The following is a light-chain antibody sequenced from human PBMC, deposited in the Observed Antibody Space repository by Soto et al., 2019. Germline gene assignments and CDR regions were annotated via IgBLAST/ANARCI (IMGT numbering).Light chain of an antibody. CDR3: QHYNSYSEE. CDR1: QTISSW. CDR2: KAS. V-gene: IGKV1-5*03. J-gene: IGKJ1*01. Sequence: LQMTHAPSTPSGSVRDRVTITCRASQTISSWLAWYQQKPGKAPKLLIYKASTLKSGVPSRFSGSGSGTEFTLTISSLQPDDFATYYCQHYNSYSEEFGQGTKVDIK.